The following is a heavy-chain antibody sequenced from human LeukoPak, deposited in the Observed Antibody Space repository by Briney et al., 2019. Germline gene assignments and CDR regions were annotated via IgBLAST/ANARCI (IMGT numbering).Heavy chain of an antibody. Sequence: ASVKVSCKASGYTFTSYGISWVRQAPGQGLEWMGWISAYNGNTNYAQKLQGRVTMTTDTSTSTAYMELRSLRSDDTAVYYCAREARSGYEGFWSDPWGQGTVVTVSS. J-gene: IGHJ5*02. CDR1: GYTFTSYG. CDR3: AREARSGYEGFWSDP. D-gene: IGHD5-12*01. CDR2: ISAYNGNT. V-gene: IGHV1-18*01.